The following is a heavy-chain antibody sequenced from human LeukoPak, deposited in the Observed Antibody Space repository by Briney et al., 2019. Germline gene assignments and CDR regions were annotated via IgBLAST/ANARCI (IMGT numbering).Heavy chain of an antibody. Sequence: GASVRVSCKASGGIFRRYGVTWARQAPGQGPEWMGWVRPYNGDPEYAQKFQGRVTMSTDTSTDTSYMELRSLGSDDTAVYYCARPYSANWHPHPYRMDVWGQGTTVIVSS. CDR3: ARPYSANWHPHPYRMDV. CDR1: GGIFRRYG. J-gene: IGHJ6*02. CDR2: VRPYNGDP. V-gene: IGHV1-18*04. D-gene: IGHD1-1*01.